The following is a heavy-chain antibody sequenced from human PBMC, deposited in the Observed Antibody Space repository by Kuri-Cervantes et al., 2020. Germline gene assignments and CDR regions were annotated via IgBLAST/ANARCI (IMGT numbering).Heavy chain of an antibody. V-gene: IGHV4-59*01. CDR1: GGSISSYY. CDR2: IYYSGST. J-gene: IGHJ4*02. Sequence: SETLSLTCTVSGGSISSYYWSWIRQPPGKGLEWIGYIYYSGSTDYNPSLKCRVTISVDTSKNQFSLKLSSVTAADTAVYYCAREMTFGEPPDYWGQGTLVTVSS. D-gene: IGHD3-16*01. CDR3: AREMTFGEPPDY.